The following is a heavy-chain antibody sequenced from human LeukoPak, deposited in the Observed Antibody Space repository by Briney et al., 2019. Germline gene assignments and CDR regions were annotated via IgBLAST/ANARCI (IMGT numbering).Heavy chain of an antibody. J-gene: IGHJ3*02. CDR1: GFTFSSYS. CDR2: ISSSSSYI. CDR3: ARDPIAGAFDI. Sequence: RGSLRLSCAASGFTFSSYSMNWVRQAPGKGLEWVSSISSSSSYIYYADSVKGRFTISRDNAKNSLYLQMNSLRAEDTAVYYCARDPIAGAFDIWGQGTMVTVSS. V-gene: IGHV3-21*01. D-gene: IGHD2-21*01.